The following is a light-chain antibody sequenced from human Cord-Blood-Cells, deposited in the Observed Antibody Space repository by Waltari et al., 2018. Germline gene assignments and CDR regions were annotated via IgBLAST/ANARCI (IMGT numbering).Light chain of an antibody. CDR1: QGISSY. CDR3: QQDYSDALP. J-gene: IGKJ4*02. Sequence: AIRMTQSTSSFSASTGDRVTITCRASQGISSYLAWYQQKPGKAPKLLIYAASTLQSGVPSRFSGSGSGTDFTLTISCLQSEEFAAYYCQQDYSDALPFGGGTKVEMK. V-gene: IGKV1-8*01. CDR2: AAS.